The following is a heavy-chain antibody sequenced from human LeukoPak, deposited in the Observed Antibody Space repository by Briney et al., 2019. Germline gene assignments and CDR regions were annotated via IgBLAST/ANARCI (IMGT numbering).Heavy chain of an antibody. CDR2: IYYSGST. Sequence: PSETLSLTCTVSSGSISSYYWSWIRQPPGKGLEWIGYIYYSGSTNYNPSLKSRVTISVDTSKNQFSLKLSSVTAADTAVYYCARVSGYDWESFYDYWGQGTLVTVSS. J-gene: IGHJ4*02. V-gene: IGHV4-59*01. CDR1: SGSISSYY. CDR3: ARVSGYDWESFYDY. D-gene: IGHD5-12*01.